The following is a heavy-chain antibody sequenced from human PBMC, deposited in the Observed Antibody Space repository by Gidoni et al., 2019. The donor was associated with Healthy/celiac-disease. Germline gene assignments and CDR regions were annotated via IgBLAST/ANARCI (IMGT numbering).Heavy chain of an antibody. CDR1: ACSISSGGYY. V-gene: IGHV4-31*03. CDR3: ATHTIVVVRGMDV. J-gene: IGHJ6*02. D-gene: IGHD2-2*01. CDR2: IYYSGST. Sequence: QVQLQESGPGLVKPSQTLSLTCTVSACSISSGGYYWSWIRQHPGKGLEWIGYIYYSGSTYYNPSLKSRVTISVDTSKNQFSLKLSSVTAADTAVYYCATHTIVVVRGMDVWGQGTTVTVSS.